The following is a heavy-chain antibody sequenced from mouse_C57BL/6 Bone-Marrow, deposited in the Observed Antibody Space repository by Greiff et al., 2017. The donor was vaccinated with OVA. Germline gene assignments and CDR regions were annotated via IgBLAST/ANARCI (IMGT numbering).Heavy chain of an antibody. CDR2: IRSKSNNYAT. D-gene: IGHD1-1*01. J-gene: IGHJ4*01. CDR1: GFSFNTYA. V-gene: IGHV10-1*01. CDR3: VSRGITTVVEDAMDY. Sequence: EVQVVESGGGLVQPKGSLKLSCAASGFSFNTYAMNWVRQAPGKGLEWVARIRSKSNNYATYYADSVKDRFTISRDDSESMLYLQMNNLKTEDTAMYYCVSRGITTVVEDAMDYWGQGTSVTVSS.